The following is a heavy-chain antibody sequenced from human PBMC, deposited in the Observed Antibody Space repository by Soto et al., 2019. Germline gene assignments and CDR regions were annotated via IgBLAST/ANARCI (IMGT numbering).Heavy chain of an antibody. CDR3: AKDMYDYDSSGYFDAFDI. CDR2: ISGSGGST. Sequence: SGGSLRLSCAASGFTFSSYAMSWVRQAPGKGLEWVSAISGSGGSTYYADSVKGRFTISRDNSKNTLYLQMNSLRAEDTAVYYCAKDMYDYDSSGYFDAFDIWGQGTMVTVSS. V-gene: IGHV3-23*01. CDR1: GFTFSSYA. D-gene: IGHD3-22*01. J-gene: IGHJ3*02.